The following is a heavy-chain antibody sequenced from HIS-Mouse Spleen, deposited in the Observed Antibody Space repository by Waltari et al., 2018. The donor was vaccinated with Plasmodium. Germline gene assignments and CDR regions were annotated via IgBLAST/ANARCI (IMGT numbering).Heavy chain of an antibody. Sequence: QLQLQESGPGLVKPSETLSLTCTVSGGSLSSSSYYWGWIRQPPGKGLEWIGSIYYSGCTYYNPSLKSRVTISVDTSKNQFSLKLSSVTAADTAVYYCARRGGSYYYFDYWGQGTLVTVSS. V-gene: IGHV4-39*01. CDR2: IYYSGCT. CDR1: GGSLSSSSYY. J-gene: IGHJ4*02. CDR3: ARRGGSYYYFDY. D-gene: IGHD1-26*01.